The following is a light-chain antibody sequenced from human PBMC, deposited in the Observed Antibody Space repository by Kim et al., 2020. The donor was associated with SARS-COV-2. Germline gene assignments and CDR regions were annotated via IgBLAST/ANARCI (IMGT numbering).Light chain of an antibody. CDR3: QSYDSSNHWV. J-gene: IGLJ3*02. Sequence: NFMLTQPHSVSESPGKTVTISCTGSSGSIASNYVQWYQQRPGSAPPTVIYEDNQRPSGVPDRFSGSIDSSSNSASLTISGLKTEDEADYYWQSYDSSNHWVFGGGTQLTVL. V-gene: IGLV6-57*02. CDR1: SGSIASNY. CDR2: EDN.